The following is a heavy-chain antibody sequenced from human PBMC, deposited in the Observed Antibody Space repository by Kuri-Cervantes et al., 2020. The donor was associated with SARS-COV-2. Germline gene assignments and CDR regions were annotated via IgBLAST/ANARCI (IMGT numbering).Heavy chain of an antibody. V-gene: IGHV3-66*02. CDR1: GFTVSSNY. CDR3: ARESLGMSPWGFDY. J-gene: IGHJ4*02. D-gene: IGHD7-27*01. CDR2: ICPSGTTK. Sequence: GESLKISCAASGFTVSSNYMSWVRQAPGKGLEWVSNICPSGTTKYYADSVKGRFTISRDNSKNTLYLQMNSLRAEDTAVYYCARESLGMSPWGFDYWGQGTLVTVSS.